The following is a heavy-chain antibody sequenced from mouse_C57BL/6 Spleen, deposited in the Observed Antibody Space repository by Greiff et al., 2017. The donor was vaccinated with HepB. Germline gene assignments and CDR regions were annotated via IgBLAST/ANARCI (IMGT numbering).Heavy chain of an antibody. CDR1: GYTFTSYW. Sequence: QVQLQQPGAELVKPGASVKLSCKASGYTFTSYWMHWVKQRPGQGLEWIGIIHPNSGSTNYNEKFKSKATLTVDKSSSTAYMQLSSLTSEDSAVYYCACTTVVADWYFDVWGTGTTVTVSS. V-gene: IGHV1-64*01. J-gene: IGHJ1*03. D-gene: IGHD1-1*01. CDR3: ACTTVVADWYFDV. CDR2: IHPNSGST.